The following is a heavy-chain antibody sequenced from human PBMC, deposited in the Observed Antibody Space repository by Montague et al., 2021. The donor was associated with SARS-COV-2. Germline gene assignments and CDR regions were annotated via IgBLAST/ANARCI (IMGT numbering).Heavy chain of an antibody. J-gene: IGHJ6*04. V-gene: IGHV4-61*02. CDR2: IYTSGNT. D-gene: IGHD1-7*01. Sequence: TLSLTCTVSDDSISGGRYYRSWIRQPAGKGLEWTGRIYTSGNTNYNPSLKSRVSMLVDASKNQLSLKLSSVTAADTAIYYCARARITGTTKDYYGMDVWSEGTTVTVSA. CDR1: DDSISGGRYY. CDR3: ARARITGTTKDYYGMDV.